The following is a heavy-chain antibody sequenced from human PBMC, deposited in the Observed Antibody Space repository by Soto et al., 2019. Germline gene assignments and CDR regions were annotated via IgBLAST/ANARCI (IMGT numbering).Heavy chain of an antibody. D-gene: IGHD3-16*02. CDR1: GFTFASYN. V-gene: IGHV3-23*01. J-gene: IGHJ4*02. CDR2: ISGSGGST. CDR3: AKVRSDYVWGSYRYGFDY. Sequence: GGSLRLSCASSGFTFASYNMLWVRQAPGKGLECVSIISGSGGSTYYADSVKGRSTISRDNSKNTLYLQMSSLRAEDTAVYYCAKVRSDYVWGSYRYGFDYWGQGTQVTVSS.